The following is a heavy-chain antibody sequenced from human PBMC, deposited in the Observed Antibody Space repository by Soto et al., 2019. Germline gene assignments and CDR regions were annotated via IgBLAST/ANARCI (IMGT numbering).Heavy chain of an antibody. D-gene: IGHD4-17*01. J-gene: IGHJ6*03. V-gene: IGHV3-66*01. Sequence: EVQLVESGGGLVQPGGSLRLSCAASGFTVSSNYMSWVRQAPGKGLEWDSVIYSGGSTYYADSVKGRFTISRDNSKNTLYLQMNSLRAEDTAVYYCAREMTTVTYYMDVWGKGTTVTVSS. CDR2: IYSGGST. CDR1: GFTVSSNY. CDR3: AREMTTVTYYMDV.